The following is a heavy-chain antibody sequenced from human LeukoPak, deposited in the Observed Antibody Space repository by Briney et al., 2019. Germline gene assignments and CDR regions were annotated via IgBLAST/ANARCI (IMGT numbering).Heavy chain of an antibody. D-gene: IGHD1-1*01. Sequence: PSETLSLTCTVSGGSVSSGNYYWSWIRQPPGKGLEWIGYIYYSGSTNYNPSLKSRVTISVDTSKNQFSLKLSSVTAADTAVYYCARNDPADAFDIWGQGTMVTVSS. CDR1: GGSVSSGNYY. CDR2: IYYSGST. CDR3: ARNDPADAFDI. J-gene: IGHJ3*02. V-gene: IGHV4-61*01.